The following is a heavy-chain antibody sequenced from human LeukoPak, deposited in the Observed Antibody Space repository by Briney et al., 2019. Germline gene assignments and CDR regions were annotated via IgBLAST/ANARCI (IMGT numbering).Heavy chain of an antibody. CDR3: ARDKGLWFGELSHGAFDI. J-gene: IGHJ3*02. CDR2: IRSSGSTI. Sequence: SGGSLRLSCAASGFTFSSYEMNGVRQAPGKGLEWVSNIRSSGSTIYYADSVKGGFTISRDNAKNSLYLQMNSLRAEDTAVYYCARDKGLWFGELSHGAFDIWGQGTMVTVSS. CDR1: GFTFSSYE. V-gene: IGHV3-48*03. D-gene: IGHD3-10*01.